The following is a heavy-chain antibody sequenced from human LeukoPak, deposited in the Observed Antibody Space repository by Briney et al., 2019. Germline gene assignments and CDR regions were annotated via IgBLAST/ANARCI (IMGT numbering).Heavy chain of an antibody. J-gene: IGHJ4*02. Sequence: QSGGSLRLSCAASGFTFSSYEMNWVRQAPGKGLEWVSYISSSGSTIYYADSVKGRFTISRDNSKSRLYLQMNSLRAEDTAVYDCARESTLGSFADHWGQGTLVIVSS. D-gene: IGHD3-16*01. CDR1: GFTFSSYE. CDR2: ISSSGSTI. V-gene: IGHV3-48*03. CDR3: ARESTLGSFADH.